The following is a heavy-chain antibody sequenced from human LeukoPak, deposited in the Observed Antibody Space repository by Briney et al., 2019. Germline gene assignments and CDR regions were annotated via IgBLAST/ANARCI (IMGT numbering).Heavy chain of an antibody. CDR1: GFTLHRYV. D-gene: IGHD6-19*01. Sequence: PGGSLRLSCAPSGFTLHRYVLSWVPQAPAKGLEGVSCICISWRNKYYAHSVKGRFTISIDISMNTLYVQLNSLRVGDTAIYYCAKGGWLDSWGQGTLVTVSS. CDR2: ICISWRNK. CDR3: AKGGWLDS. V-gene: IGHV3-23*01. J-gene: IGHJ4*02.